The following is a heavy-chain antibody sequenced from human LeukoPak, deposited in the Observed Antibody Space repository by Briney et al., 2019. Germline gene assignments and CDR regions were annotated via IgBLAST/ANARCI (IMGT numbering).Heavy chain of an antibody. J-gene: IGHJ4*02. V-gene: IGHV3-20*04. D-gene: IGHD2-2*01. CDR2: INWSGGST. Sequence: GGSLRLSCTASGFAFDEHGMSWVRQVPGKGLEWGSGINWSGGSTGYADPLRGRFTISRDNAKNSLYLQMDSLRAEDTALYYCARAPITSPFYFDYWGQGTLVTVSS. CDR3: ARAPITSPFYFDY. CDR1: GFAFDEHG.